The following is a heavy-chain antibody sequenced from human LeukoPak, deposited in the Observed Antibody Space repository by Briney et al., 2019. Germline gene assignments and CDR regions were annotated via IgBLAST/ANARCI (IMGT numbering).Heavy chain of an antibody. D-gene: IGHD6-19*01. CDR3: ARDPAFLGSGWYSLSSYNWFDP. Sequence: SETLSLTCTVSGGSISSSSYYWGWIRQPPGKGLEWIGSIYYSGSTYYNPSLKSRVTISVDTSKNQFSLKLSSVTAADTAVYYCARDPAFLGSGWYSLSSYNWFDPWGQGTLVTVSS. CDR1: GGSISSSSYY. CDR2: IYYSGST. J-gene: IGHJ5*02. V-gene: IGHV4-39*07.